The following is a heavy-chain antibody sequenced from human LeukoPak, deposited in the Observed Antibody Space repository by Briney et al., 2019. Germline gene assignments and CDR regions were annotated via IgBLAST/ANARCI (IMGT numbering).Heavy chain of an antibody. CDR1: GFTFSSYG. V-gene: IGHV3-30*02. Sequence: HPGGSLRLSCAASGFTFSSYGMHWVRQAPGKGLEWVAFIRYDGSNKYYADSVKGRFTISRDNSKNTLYLQMNSLRAEDTAVYYCAKDSSSWYYYYYYMDVWGKGTTVTISS. D-gene: IGHD6-13*01. CDR3: AKDSSSWYYYYYYMDV. CDR2: IRYDGSNK. J-gene: IGHJ6*03.